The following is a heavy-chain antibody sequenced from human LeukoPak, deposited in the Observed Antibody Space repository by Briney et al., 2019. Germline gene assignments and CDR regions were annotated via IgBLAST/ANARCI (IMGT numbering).Heavy chain of an antibody. J-gene: IGHJ4*02. Sequence: PGGSLRPFCAASGFTFSSYAMSWVRQAPGKGLEWVSAISGSGGSTYYADSVKGRFTTSRDNSKNTLYLQMNSLRAEDTAVYYCARDQGLLVVAGRFGYWGQGTLVTVSS. D-gene: IGHD6-19*01. CDR2: ISGSGGST. CDR1: GFTFSSYA. CDR3: ARDQGLLVVAGRFGY. V-gene: IGHV3-23*01.